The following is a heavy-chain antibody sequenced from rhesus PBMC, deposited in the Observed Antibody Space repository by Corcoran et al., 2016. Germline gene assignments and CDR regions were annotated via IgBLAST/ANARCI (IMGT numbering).Heavy chain of an antibody. Sequence: QVQLQESGPGVVKPSETLSLTCAVSGGSISGGYDWSWIRQPQGKGLEWIGYIYGSSGSNNYNPSLKYRVTISKDASKNEFSLKLSSVTAADTAVYYCARDQSGTLEVDGYYFDYWGQGVLVTVSS. J-gene: IGHJ4*01. CDR1: GGSISGGYD. CDR3: ARDQSGTLEVDGYYFDY. D-gene: IGHD1-38*01. V-gene: IGHV4-76*01. CDR2: IYGSSGSN.